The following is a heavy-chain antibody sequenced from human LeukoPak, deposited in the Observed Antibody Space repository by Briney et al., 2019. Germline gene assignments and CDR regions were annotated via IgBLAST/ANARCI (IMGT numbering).Heavy chain of an antibody. J-gene: IGHJ6*02. CDR3: ARVGDGESPFGVGYYYYGMDV. CDR2: IYPGDSDT. Sequence: GESLKISCKGSGYSFTSYWIGWVRQLPGKGLEWMGIIYPGDSDTRYSPSFQGRVTISADKSISTAYLQWSSLKASDTAMYYCARVGDGESPFGVGYYYYGMDVWGQGTTVTVSS. V-gene: IGHV5-51*01. CDR1: GYSFTSYW. D-gene: IGHD3-3*01.